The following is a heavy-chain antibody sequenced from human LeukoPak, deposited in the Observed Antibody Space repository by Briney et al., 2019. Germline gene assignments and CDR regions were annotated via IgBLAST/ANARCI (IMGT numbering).Heavy chain of an antibody. CDR3: TRDVTVAYYYYHMDV. J-gene: IGHJ6*03. Sequence: PSETLSLTCTVSGGSISNYYWSWIRQPPGKGLEWIGYIYYSGSTNYNPSLKSRVTMSVDTSKNQFSLKLSSVTAADTALYYCTRDVTVAYYYYHMDVWGKGSTVTVSS. CDR2: IYYSGST. V-gene: IGHV4-59*12. CDR1: GGSISNYY. D-gene: IGHD2-21*02.